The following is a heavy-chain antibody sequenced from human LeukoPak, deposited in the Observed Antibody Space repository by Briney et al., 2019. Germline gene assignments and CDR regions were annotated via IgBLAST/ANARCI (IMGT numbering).Heavy chain of an antibody. V-gene: IGHV1-24*01. CDR3: ATAVAAPRPLYYYYYMDV. Sequence: ASVKVSCKVSGYTLTELSMHWVRQAPGKGLEWMGGFDPEDGETIYAQKFQGRVTMTEDTSTDTAYMELSSLRSEDTAVYYCATAVAAPRPLYYYYYMDVWGKRTTVTVSS. J-gene: IGHJ6*03. CDR1: GYTLTELS. CDR2: FDPEDGET. D-gene: IGHD6-13*01.